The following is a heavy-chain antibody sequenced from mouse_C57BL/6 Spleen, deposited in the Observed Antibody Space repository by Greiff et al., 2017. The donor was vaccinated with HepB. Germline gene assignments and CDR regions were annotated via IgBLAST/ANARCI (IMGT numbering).Heavy chain of an antibody. V-gene: IGHV1-54*01. CDR1: GYAFTNYL. D-gene: IGHD2-1*01. CDR3: ARRGCGNYLGYFDY. Sequence: QVQLQQSGAELVRPGTSVKVSCKASGYAFTNYLIEWVKQRPGQGLEWIGVINPGSGGTNYNEKFKGKATLTADKSSSTAYMQLSSLTSEDAAVYFCARRGCGNYLGYFDYWGQGTTLTVSS. J-gene: IGHJ2*01. CDR2: INPGSGGT.